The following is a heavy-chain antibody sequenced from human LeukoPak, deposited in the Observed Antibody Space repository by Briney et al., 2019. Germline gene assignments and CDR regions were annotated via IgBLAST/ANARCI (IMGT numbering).Heavy chain of an antibody. Sequence: GGSLRLSCAASGFTFSSYAMHWVRQAPGKGLEWVAAVSYDGKNKYHADSVNGRFTISRDTSKNTLYLQMNSLRAEDTAVYYCARDGYYHDSSGYYPFYYYYYMDVWGKGTTVTVSS. CDR1: GFTFSSYA. D-gene: IGHD3-22*01. J-gene: IGHJ6*03. CDR2: VSYDGKNK. V-gene: IGHV3-30*04. CDR3: ARDGYYHDSSGYYPFYYYYYMDV.